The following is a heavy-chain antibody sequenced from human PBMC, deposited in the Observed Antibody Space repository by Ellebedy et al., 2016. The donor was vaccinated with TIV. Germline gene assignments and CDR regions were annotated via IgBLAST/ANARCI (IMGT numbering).Heavy chain of an antibody. Sequence: GESLKISCAASGFTFSSYYMNWVRQAPGKGLEWVANIKQDGSEKYYVDSVKGRFTISRDDSKKTLYLQMNSLRAEDTAVYYCARRGPAAAPYYMDVWGKGTTVIVSS. CDR1: GFTFSSYY. CDR3: ARRGPAAAPYYMDV. J-gene: IGHJ6*03. D-gene: IGHD6-13*01. V-gene: IGHV3-7*03. CDR2: IKQDGSEK.